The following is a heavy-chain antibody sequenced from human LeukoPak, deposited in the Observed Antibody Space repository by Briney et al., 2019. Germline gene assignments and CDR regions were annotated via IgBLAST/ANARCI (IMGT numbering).Heavy chain of an antibody. Sequence: GGSLRLSCAASGFTFSSYAMHWVRQAPGRGLEWVAVISYDGSNKSYADSVKGRFTISRDNSKNTLYLQMNGLRAEDTAVYYCARESVAGVVLLDYWGQGTLVTVSS. CDR1: GFTFSSYA. D-gene: IGHD6-19*01. J-gene: IGHJ4*02. V-gene: IGHV3-30*04. CDR2: ISYDGSNK. CDR3: ARESVAGVVLLDY.